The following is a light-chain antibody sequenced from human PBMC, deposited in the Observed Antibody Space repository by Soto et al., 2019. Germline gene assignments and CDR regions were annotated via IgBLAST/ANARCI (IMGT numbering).Light chain of an antibody. CDR2: AAS. J-gene: IGKJ5*01. CDR3: QKYSSVIT. CDR1: QGISSY. V-gene: IGKV1-27*01. Sequence: DIQMTQSPSSLSASVGDRVTITCRASQGISSYLAWYQQKLGKVPKLLISAASTLQSGVPSRFSGSGSGTDFTVIISSLQPEDVATYYCQKYSSVITFGQGTRLEIK.